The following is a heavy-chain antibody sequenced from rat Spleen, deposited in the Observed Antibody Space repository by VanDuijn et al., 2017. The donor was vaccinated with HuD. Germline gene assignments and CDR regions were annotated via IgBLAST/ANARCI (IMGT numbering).Heavy chain of an antibody. V-gene: IGHV5-22*01. Sequence: EVQLVESGGGLVQPGRSLKLSCAASGFTFSDYYMAWVRQAPKKGLEWVASITFEGSSTYSGDSVEGRFTISRDNAKTTLYLQMNSLRSEDTANYYCARHRNYGGIPVDYWGQGVMVTVSS. CDR3: ARHRNYGGIPVDY. CDR2: ITFEGSST. CDR1: GFTFSDYY. D-gene: IGHD1-11*01. J-gene: IGHJ2*01.